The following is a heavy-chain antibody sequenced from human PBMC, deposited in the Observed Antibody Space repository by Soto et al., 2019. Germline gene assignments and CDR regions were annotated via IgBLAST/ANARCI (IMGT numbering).Heavy chain of an antibody. CDR3: XXXXXXXXXXXXXY. Sequence: QVQLVESGGGVVQPGRSLRLSCAASGFTFSNYAMNWVRXXPXXXXXWVALISYDGSNKYYADSVKGRFTISRDSSKNTXXLQMXXXXXXXXXXXXXXXXXXXXXXXXXXYWGQGTLVTVSS. J-gene: IGHJ4*02. V-gene: IGHV3-30-3*01. CDR1: GFTFSNYA. CDR2: ISYDGSNK.